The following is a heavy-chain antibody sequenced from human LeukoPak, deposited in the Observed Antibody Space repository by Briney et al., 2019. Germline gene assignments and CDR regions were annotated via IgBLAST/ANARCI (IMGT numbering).Heavy chain of an antibody. V-gene: IGHV3-48*03. CDR2: ISTTGTI. CDR1: GLTFSTYA. J-gene: IGHJ3*02. D-gene: IGHD4-17*01. CDR3: AKRGTLTVTTRAFDI. Sequence: GGSLRLSCEASGLTFSTYAMNWVRQAPGKGLEWVSYISTTGTIYCADSVRGRFTISRDNAKSSLYLQMNSLRAEDTAVYYCAKRGTLTVTTRAFDIWGQGTMVTVSS.